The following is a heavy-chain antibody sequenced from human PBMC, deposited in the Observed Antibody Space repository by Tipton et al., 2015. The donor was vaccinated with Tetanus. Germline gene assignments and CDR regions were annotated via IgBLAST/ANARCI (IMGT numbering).Heavy chain of an antibody. Sequence: TLSLTCAVYGGSFSGYYWTWIRQPPGKGLEWIGEINHNGSTNYNPSLKSRVTISLDPSKNQFSLKLTSVTAADTAVYYCARSFRPRRITMVRGALGYFDYWGQGTLVTVSS. CDR3: ARSFRPRRITMVRGALGYFDY. CDR1: GGSFSGYY. CDR2: INHNGST. J-gene: IGHJ4*02. D-gene: IGHD3-10*01. V-gene: IGHV4-34*01.